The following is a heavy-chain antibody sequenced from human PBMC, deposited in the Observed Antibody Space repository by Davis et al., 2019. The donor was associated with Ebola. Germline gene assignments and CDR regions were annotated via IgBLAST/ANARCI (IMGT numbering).Heavy chain of an antibody. CDR2: IYSSGST. Sequence: MPSETLSLTCTVSGDSISSYYWSWIRQSPGKGLEWIGYIYSSGSTNYNPSLKSRVTISVDTSKNQFSLKLSSVTAADTAVYYCARAVGAITSWFDPWGQGTLVTVSS. J-gene: IGHJ5*02. CDR1: GDSISSYY. CDR3: ARAVGAITSWFDP. V-gene: IGHV4-59*12. D-gene: IGHD1-26*01.